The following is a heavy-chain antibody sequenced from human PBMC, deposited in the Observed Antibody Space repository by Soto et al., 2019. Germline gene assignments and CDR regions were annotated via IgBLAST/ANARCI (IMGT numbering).Heavy chain of an antibody. V-gene: IGHV1-2*02. CDR1: GYTFTDYY. CDR3: ARGITSRLVFYYYYMDV. J-gene: IGHJ6*03. Sequence: QVQLVQSGAEVKKPGASVKVSCKASGYTFTDYYIHWVRQAPGQGLQWLGWINPTNSGTRYARSFQGRVTVTRDTSFSTAYMELSSLRSDDTAVYYCARGITSRLVFYYYYMDVWGFGTTVTVSS. CDR2: INPTNSGT.